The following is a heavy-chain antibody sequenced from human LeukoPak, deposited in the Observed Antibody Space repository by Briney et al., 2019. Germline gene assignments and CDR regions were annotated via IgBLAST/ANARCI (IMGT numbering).Heavy chain of an antibody. Sequence: PSETLSLTCTVSGGSISSGYYWGWIRQPPGKGLEWIGSIYHSGSTYYNPSLKSRVTISVDTSKNQFSLKLSSVTAADTAVYYCARRGRHYGSGSYYNVGYYYYYYMDVWGKGTTVTVSS. CDR2: IYHSGST. CDR1: GGSISSGYY. CDR3: ARRGRHYGSGSYYNVGYYYYYYMDV. D-gene: IGHD3-10*01. J-gene: IGHJ6*03. V-gene: IGHV4-38-2*02.